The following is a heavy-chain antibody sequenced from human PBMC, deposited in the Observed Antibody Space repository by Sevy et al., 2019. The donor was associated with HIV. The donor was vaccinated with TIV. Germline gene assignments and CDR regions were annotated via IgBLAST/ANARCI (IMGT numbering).Heavy chain of an antibody. D-gene: IGHD6-19*01. V-gene: IGHV2-5*01. Sequence: SGPTLVKPTQTLTLTCTFSGFSLSTSGVGVGWIRQPPGKALEWLALIYWNDDKRYSPSLKSRLTITKDTSKNQVVLTMXNMDPVDTATYYCAHSLYYSSGWYTQGFGFFYFDYWGQGTLVTVSS. CDR1: GFSLSTSGVG. CDR3: AHSLYYSSGWYTQGFGFFYFDY. CDR2: IYWNDDK. J-gene: IGHJ4*02.